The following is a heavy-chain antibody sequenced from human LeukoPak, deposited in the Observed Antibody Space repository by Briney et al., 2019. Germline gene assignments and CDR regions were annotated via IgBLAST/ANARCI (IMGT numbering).Heavy chain of an antibody. CDR2: ISSRGTTK. CDR1: GFTFSSSR. V-gene: IGHV3-48*01. D-gene: IGHD6-13*01. Sequence: GGSLRLSCEVSGFTFSSSRMNWVRQAPGKGLEWVSYISSRGTTKHYADSVKGRFTISRHNAKNALYLQMNSLRVDDTAVYYCANFEPGYTSSWYAEFWGQGTLVTVSS. J-gene: IGHJ4*02. CDR3: ANFEPGYTSSWYAEF.